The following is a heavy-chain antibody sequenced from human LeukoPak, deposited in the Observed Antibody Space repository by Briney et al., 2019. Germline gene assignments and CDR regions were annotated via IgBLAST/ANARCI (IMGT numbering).Heavy chain of an antibody. CDR2: ISYDGSNK. D-gene: IGHD6-19*01. CDR3: ARAPPPEAGTGGTARSEYYFDY. CDR1: GFTFSSYA. Sequence: GGSLRLSCAASGFTFSSYAMHWVRQAPGKGLEWVAVISYDGSNKYYADSVKGRFTISRDNSKNTLYLQMNSLRAEDTAVYYCARAPPPEAGTGGTARSEYYFDYWGQGTLVTVSS. J-gene: IGHJ4*02. V-gene: IGHV3-30-3*01.